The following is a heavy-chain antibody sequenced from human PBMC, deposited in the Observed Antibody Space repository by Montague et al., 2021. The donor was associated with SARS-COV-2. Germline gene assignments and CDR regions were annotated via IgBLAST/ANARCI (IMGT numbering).Heavy chain of an antibody. V-gene: IGHV3-23*03. J-gene: IGHJ2*01. CDR3: AKDGATVRGLINWYFDL. CDR1: GFTFSNYA. CDR2: IFGSGRST. D-gene: IGHD3-10*01. Sequence: SLRLSCAASGFTFSNYAMNWVRQAPGKGLEWVSVIFGSGRSTYYSGSVRGRFTVSRDNSKNTLYLQMNNLRAEDTAVYYCAKDGATVRGLINWYFDLWGRGTLVTVSS.